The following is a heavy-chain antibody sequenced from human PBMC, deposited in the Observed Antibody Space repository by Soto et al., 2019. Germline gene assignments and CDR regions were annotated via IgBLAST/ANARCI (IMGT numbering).Heavy chain of an antibody. CDR1: GDSISRGGYY. Sequence: QVQLQESGPGLVKPSQTLSLTCTVSGDSISRGGYYWSWIRQHPGKGLEWIGYIYSRGTTFYNPSLKSRITISLDTSKNQFSLNLRSVTAADTAVYFCARAAPGGGCTSTACYLADSWGQGTLVTVSS. CDR2: IYSRGTT. CDR3: ARAAPGGGCTSTACYLADS. J-gene: IGHJ4*02. D-gene: IGHD2-2*01. V-gene: IGHV4-31*03.